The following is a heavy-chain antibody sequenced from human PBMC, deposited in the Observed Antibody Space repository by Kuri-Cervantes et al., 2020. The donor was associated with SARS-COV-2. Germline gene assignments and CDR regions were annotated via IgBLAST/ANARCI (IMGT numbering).Heavy chain of an antibody. V-gene: IGHV3-74*01. CDR2: INTDGSNT. J-gene: IGHJ4*02. Sequence: GESLKISCAASGFTFSSHWIHWVRQAPGKGLEWVSRINTDGSNTNNADSVKGRFTISRDNAKNMLYLQMNSLRAQDTAVYYCVRDGYKWDFDYWGQGTLVTVSS. CDR3: VRDGYKWDFDY. CDR1: GFTFSSHW. D-gene: IGHD1-20*01.